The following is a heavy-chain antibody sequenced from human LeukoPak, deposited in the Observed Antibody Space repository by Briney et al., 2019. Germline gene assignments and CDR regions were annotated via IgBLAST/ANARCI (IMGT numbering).Heavy chain of an antibody. CDR2: INPNSGGT. V-gene: IGHV1-2*02. Sequence: ASVKVSCKASGYTFTGYYMHWVRQAPGQGLAWMGWINPNSGGTNYAQKFQGRVTMTRDTSISTAYMELSRLRSDDTAVYYCARVRGIVATISFLFGYWGQGTLVTVSS. CDR1: GYTFTGYY. CDR3: ARVRGIVATISFLFGY. D-gene: IGHD5-12*01. J-gene: IGHJ4*02.